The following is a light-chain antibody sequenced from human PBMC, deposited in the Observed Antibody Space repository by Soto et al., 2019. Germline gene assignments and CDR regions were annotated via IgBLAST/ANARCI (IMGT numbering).Light chain of an antibody. Sequence: EIVLTQSPGTLSLSPGERATLSCRASQSVFSSLAWYQQKPGQAPRLLIYGAATRATGIPARFSGSGSGTEFTLTISSLQSEDFAVYYCQQYGSSPPWTFGQGTKVDI. CDR1: QSVFSS. CDR2: GAA. V-gene: IGKV3-20*01. J-gene: IGKJ1*01. CDR3: QQYGSSPPWT.